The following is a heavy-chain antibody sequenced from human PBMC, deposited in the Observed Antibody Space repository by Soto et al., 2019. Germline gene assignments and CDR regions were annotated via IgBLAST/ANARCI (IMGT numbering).Heavy chain of an antibody. D-gene: IGHD2-15*01. CDR2: INPNNGDT. J-gene: IGHJ5*02. Sequence: ASVKVSCKASGDTLTNSYLHWVRQAPGQGLEWLGWINPNNGDTKYSQKFQGRVTITRDTSASTAYMELSSLRSEDTAVYYCASGYLGSLNWFDPWGQGTLVTVSS. CDR3: ASGYLGSLNWFDP. CDR1: GDTLTNSY. V-gene: IGHV1-3*01.